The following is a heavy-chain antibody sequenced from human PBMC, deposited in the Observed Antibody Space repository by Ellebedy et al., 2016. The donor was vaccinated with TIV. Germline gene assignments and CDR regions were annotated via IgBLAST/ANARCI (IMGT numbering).Heavy chain of an antibody. CDR1: RYTFIGYY. V-gene: IGHV1-2*02. Sequence: ASVKVSXKASRYTFIGYYMLWVRQAPGQGLEWMGWINPNSGSTNYAQKFQGRVTMTRDTSISTAYMELSRLRTDDTAVYYCARAPKWGNAFDIWGQGTMVTVSS. J-gene: IGHJ3*02. CDR2: INPNSGST. CDR3: ARAPKWGNAFDI. D-gene: IGHD3-16*01.